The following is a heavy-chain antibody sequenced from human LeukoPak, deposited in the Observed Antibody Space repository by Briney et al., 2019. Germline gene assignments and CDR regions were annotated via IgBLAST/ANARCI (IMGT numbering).Heavy chain of an antibody. CDR2: ISNDESKK. J-gene: IGHJ4*02. Sequence: GGSLRLSCAASGFTFRSYGMHWVRQAPGKGLEWVAVISNDESKKYYADSVKGRFTISRDNSKNTLSLQVSSLRAEDTAVYCCAKDRYSYAFEYFESWGQGTLVTVSS. CDR3: AKDRYSYAFEYFES. CDR1: GFTFRSYG. D-gene: IGHD3-16*01. V-gene: IGHV3-30*18.